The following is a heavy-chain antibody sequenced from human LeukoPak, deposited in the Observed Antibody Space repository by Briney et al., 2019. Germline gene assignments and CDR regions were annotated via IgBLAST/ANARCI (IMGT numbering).Heavy chain of an antibody. CDR3: ASSTGATDAFDF. CDR2: TYYKSKWCN. D-gene: IGHD7-27*01. Sequence: SQTLSLTCAISGDSVSSNSAAWSWIRQSPSRGLEWLGRTYYKSKWCNGYAVSVKSRISINSDTSKNQFSLQLKSVTPEDTAVYYCASSTGATDAFDFWGQGTMVTVPS. V-gene: IGHV6-1*01. J-gene: IGHJ3*01. CDR1: GDSVSSNSAA.